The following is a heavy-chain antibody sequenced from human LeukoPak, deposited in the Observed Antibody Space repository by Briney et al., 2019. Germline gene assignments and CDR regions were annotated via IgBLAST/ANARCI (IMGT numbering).Heavy chain of an antibody. CDR2: ISYDGSNK. Sequence: PGGSLRLSCAASGFTFSSYGMHWVRQAPGKGLEWVAVISYDGSNKYYADSVKGRFTISRDNSKNTLYLQMNSLRAEDTAVYYCAKDRAYYDSSGYFGSDYWGQGTLVTVSS. D-gene: IGHD3-22*01. J-gene: IGHJ4*02. CDR3: AKDRAYYDSSGYFGSDY. CDR1: GFTFSSYG. V-gene: IGHV3-30*18.